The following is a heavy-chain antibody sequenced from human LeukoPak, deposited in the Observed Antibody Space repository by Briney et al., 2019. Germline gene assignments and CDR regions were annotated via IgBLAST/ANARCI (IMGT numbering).Heavy chain of an antibody. CDR2: IKEDGSEK. V-gene: IGHV3-7*01. CDR1: GFTFSSYW. J-gene: IGHJ4*02. Sequence: GGSLRLSRVASGFTFSSYWMSWVRQAPGKGLEWVATIKEDGSEKYYVDSVKGRFTISRDNAKNTLYLQMNSLRAEDTAVYYCVRDHSRCFYWGQGTLVTVSS. D-gene: IGHD4/OR15-4a*01. CDR3: VRDHSRCFY.